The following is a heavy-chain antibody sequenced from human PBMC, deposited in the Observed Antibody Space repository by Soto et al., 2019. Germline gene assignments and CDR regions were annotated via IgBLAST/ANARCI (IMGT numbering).Heavy chain of an antibody. CDR2: INHSGST. Sequence: PSETLSLTCAVYGGSFSGYYWSWIRQPPGKGLEWIGEINHSGSTNYNPSLKSRVTISVDTSKNQFSLKLSSVTAADTAVYYCAIGGSYDAFDIWGQGTMVTVSS. CDR1: GGSFSGYY. CDR3: AIGGSYDAFDI. V-gene: IGHV4-34*01. J-gene: IGHJ3*02. D-gene: IGHD3-10*01.